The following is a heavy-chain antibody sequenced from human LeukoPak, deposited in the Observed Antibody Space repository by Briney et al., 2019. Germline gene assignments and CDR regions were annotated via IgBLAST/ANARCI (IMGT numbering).Heavy chain of an antibody. CDR3: AKSQLELRWYWFDP. V-gene: IGHV3-30*02. Sequence: GGTLRLSCAASGVTFSSYGMHWVRQAPAQGLGWVAFIRYDGSNKYYADSVKGRFTISRDNSKNTLYLQMNSLRAEDTAVYYCAKSQLELRWYWFDPWGQGTLVTVSS. CDR2: IRYDGSNK. D-gene: IGHD1-26*01. CDR1: GVTFSSYG. J-gene: IGHJ5*02.